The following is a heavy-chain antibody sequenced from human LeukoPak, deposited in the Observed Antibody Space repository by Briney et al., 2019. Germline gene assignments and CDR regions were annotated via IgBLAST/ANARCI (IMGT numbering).Heavy chain of an antibody. CDR1: GFTFSSYG. Sequence: GGSLRLSCAASGFTFSSYGMHWVRQAPGKGLEWVAVIPYDGSNKYYADSVKGRFTISRDNSKNTLYLQMNSLRAEDTAVYYCAKAFYDSGSYFFIDYWGQGTLVTVSS. V-gene: IGHV3-30*18. CDR2: IPYDGSNK. CDR3: AKAFYDSGSYFFIDY. J-gene: IGHJ4*02. D-gene: IGHD1-26*01.